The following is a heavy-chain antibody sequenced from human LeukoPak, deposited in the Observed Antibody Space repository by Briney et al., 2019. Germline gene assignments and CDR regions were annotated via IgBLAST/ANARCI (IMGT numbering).Heavy chain of an antibody. CDR3: ARVYCSSTSCSLRGYYYYYMDV. Sequence: PSETLSLTCTVSGGPITNFYWTWIRQSPGKGLEWIGYIYHSGSTTYNPSLKSRVTISVDTSKNQFSLKLSSVTPADTAVYYCARVYCSSTSCSLRGYYYYYMDVWGKGTTDTVSS. V-gene: IGHV4-59*01. J-gene: IGHJ6*03. D-gene: IGHD2-2*01. CDR1: GGPITNFY. CDR2: IYHSGST.